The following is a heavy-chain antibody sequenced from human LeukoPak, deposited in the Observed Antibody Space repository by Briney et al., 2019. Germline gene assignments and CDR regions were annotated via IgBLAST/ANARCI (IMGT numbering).Heavy chain of an antibody. CDR3: AKTQGFFDH. CDR2: ISDGGDTT. Sequence: GGSLRLSCAASGFTFSNNGMTWVRQAPGKEMEWVTGISDGGDTTYDAGSVKGRFTVSRDNSKNILYLQMNSLRAEDTAIYYCAKTQGFFDHWCQGSLVTVSS. CDR1: GFTFSNNG. J-gene: IGHJ4*02. V-gene: IGHV3-23*01.